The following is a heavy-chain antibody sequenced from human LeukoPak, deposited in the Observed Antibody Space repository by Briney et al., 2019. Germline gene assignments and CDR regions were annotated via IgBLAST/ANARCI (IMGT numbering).Heavy chain of an antibody. CDR2: ISSSGSTI. D-gene: IGHD3-10*02. CDR3: AVLGITMIGGV. J-gene: IGHJ6*04. Sequence: GGSLRLSCAATGFTFSSYEMNWVRQAPGKGLEWVSYISSSGSTIYYADSVKGRFTISRDNAKNSLYLQMNSLRAEDTAVYYCAVLGITMIGGVWGKGTTVTISS. V-gene: IGHV3-48*03. CDR1: GFTFSSYE.